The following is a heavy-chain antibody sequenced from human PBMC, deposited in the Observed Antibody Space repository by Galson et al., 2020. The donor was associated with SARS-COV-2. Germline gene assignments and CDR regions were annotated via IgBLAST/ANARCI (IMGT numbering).Heavy chain of an antibody. CDR1: GGSISNEGYY. D-gene: IGHD2-2*01. V-gene: IGHV4-31*03. Sequence: ETSETLSLTRNVSGGSISNEGYYWGWIRQHPGKGLEWIAYIYFTGSAYYNPSLKSRVTISVDTSKNQFSLRLTSVTAADTAVYFCARDNRVAPAKRGAFDIWGQGTMVTVSS. J-gene: IGHJ3*02. CDR3: ARDNRVAPAKRGAFDI. CDR2: IYFTGSA.